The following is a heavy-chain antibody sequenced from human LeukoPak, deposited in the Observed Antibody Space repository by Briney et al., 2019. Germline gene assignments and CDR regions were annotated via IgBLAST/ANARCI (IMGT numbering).Heavy chain of an antibody. Sequence: GASVKVSCKASGYTFTSYGISWVRQAPGQGLEWMGGIIPIFGTANYAQKFQGRVTITADESTSTAYMELSSLRSEDTAVYYCARVWGLYCSSTSCYDFDYWGQGTLVTVSS. V-gene: IGHV1-69*13. CDR3: ARVWGLYCSSTSCYDFDY. D-gene: IGHD2-2*01. CDR1: GYTFTSYG. J-gene: IGHJ4*02. CDR2: IIPIFGTA.